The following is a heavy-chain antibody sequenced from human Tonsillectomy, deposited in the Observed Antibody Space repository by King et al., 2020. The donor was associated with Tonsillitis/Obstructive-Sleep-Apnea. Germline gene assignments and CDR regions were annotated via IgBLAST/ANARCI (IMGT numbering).Heavy chain of an antibody. CDR1: GFTFSNYW. J-gene: IGHJ4*02. CDR2: INEVGSYT. Sequence: EVQLVESGGGLVQPGGSLRLSCAASGFTFSNYWMHWVRQAPGKGLVWVSRINEVGSYTSYADTVKGRFTISRDNAKNTLCLQMKLLRAEDTAVYYCARDLTGPVDYWGQGTLVTVSS. V-gene: IGHV3-74*01. CDR3: ARDLTGPVDY.